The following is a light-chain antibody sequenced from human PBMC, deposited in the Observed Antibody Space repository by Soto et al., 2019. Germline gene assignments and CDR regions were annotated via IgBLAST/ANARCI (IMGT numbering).Light chain of an antibody. J-gene: IGLJ1*01. Sequence: QSVLTQPPSLSATPGQRVNISCSGSFSNIGDNAVNWYHQLPGAAPKLLIYLNDQRPSGVPDRFSGSKSGTSAFLAISGLQYEDEADYYCAAWDDSLNALFGTGTKVTVL. CDR3: AAWDDSLNAL. CDR2: LND. V-gene: IGLV1-44*01. CDR1: FSNIGDNA.